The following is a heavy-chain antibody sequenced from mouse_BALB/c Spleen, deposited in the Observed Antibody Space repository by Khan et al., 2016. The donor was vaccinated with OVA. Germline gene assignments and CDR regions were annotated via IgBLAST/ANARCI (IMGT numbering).Heavy chain of an antibody. Sequence: EVLLQESGPSLVKPSQTLSLSCSVTGDSITSGFWNWIRKFPGNKFEYLGYITYSGNIYYNPSLKSRISITRDTSKSQYYLQLNSVTTEDTATYYCARSYGSWAMDYWGQGTSVTVSS. D-gene: IGHD1-1*01. CDR1: GDSITSGF. J-gene: IGHJ4*01. V-gene: IGHV3-8*02. CDR3: ARSYGSWAMDY. CDR2: ITYSGNI.